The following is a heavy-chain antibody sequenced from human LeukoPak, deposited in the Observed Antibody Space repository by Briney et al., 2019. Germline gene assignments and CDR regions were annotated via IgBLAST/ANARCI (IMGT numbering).Heavy chain of an antibody. Sequence: SETLSLTCAVYGESFTTYYWTWIRQPPGKGLEWIGDINHSGSTTYNPFLKSRVSISVDTSKNQFSLKLSSVTAADTAVYYCAKGHYWGTARRYWFDPWGQGSLVTVSS. CDR3: AKGHYWGTARRYWFDP. D-gene: IGHD2-21*01. CDR1: GESFTTYY. J-gene: IGHJ5*02. CDR2: INHSGST. V-gene: IGHV4-34*01.